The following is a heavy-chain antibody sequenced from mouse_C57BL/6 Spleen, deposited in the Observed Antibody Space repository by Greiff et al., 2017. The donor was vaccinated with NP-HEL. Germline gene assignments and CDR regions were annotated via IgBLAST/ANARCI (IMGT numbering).Heavy chain of an antibody. J-gene: IGHJ3*01. CDR2: IDPSDSET. V-gene: IGHV1-52*01. CDR1: GYTFTSYW. D-gene: IGHD1-1*01. CDR3: ARGGSTTVVDPWFAY. Sequence: VQLQQPGAELVRPGSSVKLSCKASGYTFTSYWMHWVKQRPIQGLEWIGNIDPSDSETHYNQKFKDKATLTGDKSSSTAYMQLSSLTSEDSADYDCARGGSTTVVDPWFAYWGKGTLVTVSA.